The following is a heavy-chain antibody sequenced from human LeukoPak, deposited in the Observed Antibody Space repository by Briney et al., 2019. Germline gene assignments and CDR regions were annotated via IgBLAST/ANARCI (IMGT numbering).Heavy chain of an antibody. D-gene: IGHD6-25*01. CDR1: GFTFSSSA. V-gene: IGHV3-30*04. CDR2: ISYDGSNK. Sequence: GGSLRLSCAASGFTFSSSAMRWVRQAPGKGLEWVAVISYDGSNKYYADSVKGRFTISRDNSKNTLYLQMNSLRAEDTAVYYCARGPPGSYYYYMDVWGKGTTVTVSS. J-gene: IGHJ6*03. CDR3: ARGPPGSYYYYMDV.